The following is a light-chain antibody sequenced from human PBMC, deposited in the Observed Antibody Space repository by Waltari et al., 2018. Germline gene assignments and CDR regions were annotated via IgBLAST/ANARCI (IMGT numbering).Light chain of an antibody. Sequence: SYALTQPPSVSVSPGQTARITCSGENLGDKYSSWYQQKPGQSPVLLIFQDNKRPSGIPERFPGSNSGSTATLTVSGTQAVDEADYYCQAWDTRTVTFGGGTKLTVL. CDR3: QAWDTRTVT. CDR1: NLGDKY. CDR2: QDN. V-gene: IGLV3-1*01. J-gene: IGLJ2*01.